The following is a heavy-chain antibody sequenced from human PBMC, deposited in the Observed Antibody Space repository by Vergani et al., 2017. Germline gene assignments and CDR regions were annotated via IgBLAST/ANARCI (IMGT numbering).Heavy chain of an antibody. CDR1: GYSFTSYW. CDR3: ARRSGYYYDSSGLTDFDY. V-gene: IGHV5-51*01. Sequence: EVQLVQSGAEVKKPGESLKISCKGAGYSFTSYWIGWVRQMPGKRLEWMGIIYPGDSDTSYSPSFQGQVTISADKSISTAYLQWSSLKASDTAMYYCARRSGYYYDSSGLTDFDYWGQGTLVTVSS. D-gene: IGHD3-22*01. CDR2: IYPGDSDT. J-gene: IGHJ4*02.